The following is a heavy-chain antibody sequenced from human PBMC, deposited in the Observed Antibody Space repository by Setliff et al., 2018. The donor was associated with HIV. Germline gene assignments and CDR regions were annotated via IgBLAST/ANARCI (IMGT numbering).Heavy chain of an antibody. Sequence: PSETLSLTCLVFGYSINDGYHWGWIRQSPRKGLEWIGSIYNSGRASYNPSRRSRASLSIDTSKNRLSLRLNPVTAADTAVYYCVRDRALRFSQSPSLHYFDVWGQGILVTVSS. CDR2: IYNSGRA. CDR1: GYSINDGYH. CDR3: VRDRALRFSQSPSLHYFDV. J-gene: IGHJ4*01. V-gene: IGHV4-38-2*02.